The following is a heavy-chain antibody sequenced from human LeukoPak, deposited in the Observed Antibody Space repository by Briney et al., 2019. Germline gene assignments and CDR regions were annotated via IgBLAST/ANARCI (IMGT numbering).Heavy chain of an antibody. J-gene: IGHJ6*02. V-gene: IGHV4-34*01. CDR1: GGSFSGYY. CDR2: INHSGST. Sequence: SETLSLTCGVYGGSFSGYYWSWIRQPPGKGLEWIGEINHSGSTNYNPSLKSRVTISVDTSKNQFSLKLSSVTAADTAVYYCARGPIFGVVIAPYYYYGMDVWGQGTTVTVSS. D-gene: IGHD3-3*01. CDR3: ARGPIFGVVIAPYYYYGMDV.